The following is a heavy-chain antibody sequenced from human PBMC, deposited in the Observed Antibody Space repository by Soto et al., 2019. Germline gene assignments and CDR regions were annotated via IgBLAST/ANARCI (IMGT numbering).Heavy chain of an antibody. V-gene: IGHV3-23*01. Sequence: DVQLLESGGDLVQPGGSLRLSCEVSGFTIRAYAMSWARRAPGKGLEWVAAITGRGDNTHYEESVKGRFTISRDDSKNRLHLQMNTLRVDDTAIFYCSLGKSYYWDYWGQGIQVTVSS. CDR2: ITGRGDNT. CDR1: GFTIRAYA. CDR3: SLGKSYYWDY. J-gene: IGHJ4*02.